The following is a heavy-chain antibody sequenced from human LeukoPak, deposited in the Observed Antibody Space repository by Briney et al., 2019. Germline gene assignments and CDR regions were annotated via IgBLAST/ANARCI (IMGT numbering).Heavy chain of an antibody. J-gene: IGHJ5*01. CDR1: GFTVSSYA. CDR2: SRNKTKGYTT. V-gene: IGHV3-72*01. Sequence: LPGGSLRLSCAASGFTVSSYAMGWVRQAPGKGLEWVGRSRNKTKGYTTEYAASLKGRFTISRDVSKNSLYLQMNSLNTEDTAIYYCTRGDCSGGSCYLGDSWGQGTLVTVSS. CDR3: TRGDCSGGSCYLGDS. D-gene: IGHD2-15*01.